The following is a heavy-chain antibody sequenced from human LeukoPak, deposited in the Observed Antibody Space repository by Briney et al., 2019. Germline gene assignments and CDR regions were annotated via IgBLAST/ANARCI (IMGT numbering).Heavy chain of an antibody. Sequence: SETLSLTCTVSGGSISSYYWRWIRQPPGKGLEWIGYIYYSGSTNYNPSLKGRVTISVDTSKNQFPLKLSSVTAADQAVYYWARDRWCGGRLNWYFDLWGRGTLVSVSS. V-gene: IGHV4-59*01. D-gene: IGHD3-10*01. CDR2: IYYSGST. CDR1: GGSISSYY. J-gene: IGHJ2*01. CDR3: ARDRWCGGRLNWYFDL.